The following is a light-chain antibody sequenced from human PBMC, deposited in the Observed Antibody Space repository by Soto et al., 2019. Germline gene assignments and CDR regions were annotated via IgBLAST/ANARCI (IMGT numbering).Light chain of an antibody. CDR2: DAS. V-gene: IGKV3-11*01. CDR3: LQRSNWPLT. CDR1: QSVSDY. J-gene: IGKJ4*01. Sequence: EIVLTQSPATLSLFPGERATLACRASQSVSDYLAWYQQKPGQAPRLLIYDASNRATGVPARFSGSGSGTDFALTISSLEPEDFAVYYCLQRSNWPLTFGGGTKVEIK.